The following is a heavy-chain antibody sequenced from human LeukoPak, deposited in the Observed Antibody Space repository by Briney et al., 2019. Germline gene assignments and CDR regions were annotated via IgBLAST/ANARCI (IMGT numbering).Heavy chain of an antibody. D-gene: IGHD4/OR15-4a*01. J-gene: IGHJ4*02. CDR3: ARRAGAYSHPYDY. CDR1: GFTVSSNS. V-gene: IGHV3-53*01. CDR2: IYSGGNT. Sequence: GGSLRLSCTVSGFTVSSNSMSWVRQAPGRGLEWVSFIYSGGNTHYSDSLKGRFTISRDSSKNTLYLQMNSLRVEDTAVYYCARRAGAYSHPYDYWGQGTLVTVSS.